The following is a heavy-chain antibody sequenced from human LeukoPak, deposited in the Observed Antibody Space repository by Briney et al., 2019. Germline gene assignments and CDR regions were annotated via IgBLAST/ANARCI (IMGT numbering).Heavy chain of an antibody. Sequence: GGSLRLSCAASGFIFSGSVMIWARQAPGKGLDWVSSISSSGSDTFYADSVKGRCAISRDNSKNTLFLQLNSLRAEDTAIYHCASKTGKTGTYNWGQGILVTVSS. CDR3: ASKTGKTGTYN. V-gene: IGHV3-23*01. CDR1: GFIFSGSV. D-gene: IGHD1-1*01. J-gene: IGHJ4*02. CDR2: ISSSGSDT.